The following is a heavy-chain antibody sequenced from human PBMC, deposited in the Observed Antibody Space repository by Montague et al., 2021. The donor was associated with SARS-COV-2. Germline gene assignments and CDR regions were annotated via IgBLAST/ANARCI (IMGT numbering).Heavy chain of an antibody. CDR2: INTGGDTM. V-gene: IGHV3-48*03. CDR1: GFTFRRYE. Sequence: SLRLSCPASGFTFRRYEMHWVRQPPGKGLQWVSYINTGGDTMFYADSVKGRFTTSRDDAKNSLFLQINSLRADDTGVYYCAAGGSINYWGQGTLVTVSP. J-gene: IGHJ4*02. CDR3: AAGGSINY. D-gene: IGHD3-10*01.